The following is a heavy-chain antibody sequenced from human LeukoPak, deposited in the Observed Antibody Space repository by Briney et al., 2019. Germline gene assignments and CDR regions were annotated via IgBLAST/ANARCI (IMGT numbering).Heavy chain of an antibody. CDR3: ARKLERRAGDAFDI. CDR1: GGSFSGYY. J-gene: IGHJ3*02. V-gene: IGHV4-34*01. Sequence: PSETLSLTCAVYGGSFSGYYWSWIRQPPGKGLEWIGEINHSGSTNYSPSLKSRVTISVDTSKNQFSLKLSSVTAADTAVYYCARKLERRAGDAFDIWGQGTMVTVSS. CDR2: INHSGST. D-gene: IGHD1-1*01.